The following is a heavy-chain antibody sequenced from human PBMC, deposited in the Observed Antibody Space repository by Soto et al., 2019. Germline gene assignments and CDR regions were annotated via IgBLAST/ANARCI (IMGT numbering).Heavy chain of an antibody. Sequence: EVQLLQSGGDLVQPGGSLRLSCAASGFTFSAYAMSWVRQAPGKGLEWVSAISGSGDRTYYADSVKGRFTISRNSSDNTLHLQMNSLRAEDTAIYYCAKERMYYYGSGSLWYLDYWGQGTLVIVSS. V-gene: IGHV3-23*01. CDR3: AKERMYYYGSGSLWYLDY. J-gene: IGHJ4*02. CDR1: GFTFSAYA. D-gene: IGHD3-10*01. CDR2: ISGSGDRT.